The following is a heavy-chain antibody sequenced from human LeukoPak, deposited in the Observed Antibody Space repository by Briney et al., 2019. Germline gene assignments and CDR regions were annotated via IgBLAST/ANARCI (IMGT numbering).Heavy chain of an antibody. V-gene: IGHV1-18*01. CDR1: GYTFTSDG. J-gene: IGHJ4*02. Sequence: ASVKVSCKASGYTFTSDGISCVRQAPGQGLEWMGWISAYNGNTNYAQKLQGRVTMTTDTYTSTAYMELRSMRSDDTAVYYCARVCYDSSGYYCFDYWGQGTLVTVSS. D-gene: IGHD3-22*01. CDR2: ISAYNGNT. CDR3: ARVCYDSSGYYCFDY.